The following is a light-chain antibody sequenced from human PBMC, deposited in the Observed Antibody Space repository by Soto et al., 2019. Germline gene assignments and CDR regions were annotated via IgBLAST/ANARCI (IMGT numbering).Light chain of an antibody. V-gene: IGKV3-15*01. J-gene: IGKJ1*01. CDR2: GAS. CDR1: QSVSSN. Sequence: EIVMTQSPATLSVSPGERATLSCRASQSVSSNLAWYQQKPGQAPRLLMYGASTRASGIPARFSGSGSGTECTLTIISLQSEDFAVYYCQQYNNWPRTFGQGTKVEIK. CDR3: QQYNNWPRT.